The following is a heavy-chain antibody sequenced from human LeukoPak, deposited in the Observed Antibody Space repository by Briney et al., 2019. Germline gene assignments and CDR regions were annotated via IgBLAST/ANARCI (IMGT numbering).Heavy chain of an antibody. D-gene: IGHD6-13*01. CDR2: ISGSGSTT. CDR1: GFTVSTNY. J-gene: IGHJ4*02. CDR3: AKVYSTNWPDY. Sequence: GGSLRLSCAASGFTVSTNYMSWVRQAPGKGLEWVSIISGSGSTTYYADSVKGRLTISRDNSKTTLYLQMNSLRAEDTAIYYCAKVYSTNWPDYWGQGNPGHRLL. V-gene: IGHV3-23*01.